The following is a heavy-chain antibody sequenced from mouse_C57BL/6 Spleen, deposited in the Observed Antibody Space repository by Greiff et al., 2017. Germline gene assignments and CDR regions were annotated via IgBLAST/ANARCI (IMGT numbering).Heavy chain of an antibody. Sequence: EVQGVESGGGLVQPKGSLKLSCAASGFSFNTYAMNWVRQAPGKGLEWVARIRSKSNNYATYYADSVKDRFTISRDDSESMLYLQMNNLKTEDTAMYYCVRHDLYDYGGAMDYWGQGTSVTVSS. CDR1: GFSFNTYA. CDR3: VRHDLYDYGGAMDY. V-gene: IGHV10-1*01. J-gene: IGHJ4*01. CDR2: IRSKSNNYAT. D-gene: IGHD2-4*01.